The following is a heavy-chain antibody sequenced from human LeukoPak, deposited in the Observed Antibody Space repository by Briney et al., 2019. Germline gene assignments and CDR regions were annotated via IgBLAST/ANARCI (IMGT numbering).Heavy chain of an antibody. CDR1: NYSISNDYY. J-gene: IGHJ3*02. CDR3: ARHGGVVRGQGSDAFDI. D-gene: IGHD3-10*01. V-gene: IGHV4-38-2*02. CDR2: IYHSGTT. Sequence: PSETLSLTCTVSNYSISNDYYWTWLRQPPGKGLEWIGGIYHSGTTYYNPSLKSRVTISLDTSKNQFSLKLTSVTAADTAVYYCARHGGVVRGQGSDAFDIWGQGTMVTVSS.